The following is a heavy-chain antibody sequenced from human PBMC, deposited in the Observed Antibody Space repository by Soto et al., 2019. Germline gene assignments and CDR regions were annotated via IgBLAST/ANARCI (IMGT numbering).Heavy chain of an antibody. J-gene: IGHJ4*02. CDR2: IDHSGST. V-gene: IGHV4-38-2*01. CDR3: ATIPMYDYINY. D-gene: IGHD3-16*01. Sequence: QVQLQESGPGLVKPSETLSLTCAVSAYSISSAYYWRWIRQHPGKGLEWIGSIDHSGSTYYNPSLEGLVTLSVDTAKTQSSLKLSSVTAEDTAVYYGATIPMYDYINYWGQGTLVTVSS. CDR1: AYSISSAYY.